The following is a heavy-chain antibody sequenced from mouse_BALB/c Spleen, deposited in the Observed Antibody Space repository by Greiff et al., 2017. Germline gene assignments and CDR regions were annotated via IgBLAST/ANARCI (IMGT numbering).Heavy chain of an antibody. CDR2: SRTKANDTTT. V-gene: IGHV7-1*02. CDR1: GFTFPDFY. Sequence: EVKLVESGPGLVQPGGSLRLSCATSGFTFPDFYIDWVRQPPGKGLEWIGASRTKANDTTTEYSASVKGRFIASRYTTQSILYLQMNALRAEDTAFYYCARDGNDGYFDDWGAGTTVTVSS. J-gene: IGHJ1*01. D-gene: IGHD2-1*01. CDR3: ARDGNDGYFDD.